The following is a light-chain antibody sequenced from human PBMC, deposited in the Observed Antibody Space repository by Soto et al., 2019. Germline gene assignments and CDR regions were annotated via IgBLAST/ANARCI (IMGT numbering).Light chain of an antibody. CDR1: QSVSSY. CDR3: QQRSNCPPMYT. Sequence: EIVLTQSPATLSLSPGERATLSCRASQSVSSYLAWYQQKPGQAPRLLIYDASNRATGIPARFSGSGSGTDFTLTISSLEPEDFAVYYCQQRSNCPPMYTFGKGTKLESK. J-gene: IGKJ2*01. V-gene: IGKV3-11*01. CDR2: DAS.